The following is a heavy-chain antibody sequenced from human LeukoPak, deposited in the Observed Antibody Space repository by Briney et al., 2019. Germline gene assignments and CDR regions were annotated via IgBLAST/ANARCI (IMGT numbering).Heavy chain of an antibody. J-gene: IGHJ6*03. D-gene: IGHD2-21*01. CDR3: ARGIRWRSGLRYYYYYYMDV. V-gene: IGHV3-53*01. Sequence: GGSLRLSCAASGFTVCSNYMSWVRQAPGKGLEGVSVIYSGGSTYYADSVKGRFTISRDNSKNTLYLQMNSLRAEDTAVYYCARGIRWRSGLRYYYYYYMDVWGKGTTVTISS. CDR2: IYSGGST. CDR1: GFTVCSNY.